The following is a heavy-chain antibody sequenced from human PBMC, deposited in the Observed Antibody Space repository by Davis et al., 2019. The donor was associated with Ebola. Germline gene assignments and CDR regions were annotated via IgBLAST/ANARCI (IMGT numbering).Heavy chain of an antibody. CDR1: GASITSGYFS. J-gene: IGHJ4*02. D-gene: IGHD2-2*02. CDR2: IYTSGST. CDR3: ARGQDSSYTVKWARFDS. Sequence: TLSLTCNVSGASITSGYFSWSWVRQPAGKGLEWIGHIYTSGSTKYNSSLESRVTISLDTSKNQFSLRLTSVTAADTAVYFCARGQDSSYTVKWARFDSWGQGTLVTVSS. V-gene: IGHV4-61*09.